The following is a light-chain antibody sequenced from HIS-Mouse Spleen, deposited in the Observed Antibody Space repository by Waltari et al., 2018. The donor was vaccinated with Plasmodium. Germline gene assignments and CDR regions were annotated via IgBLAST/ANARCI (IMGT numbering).Light chain of an antibody. CDR2: DNN. CDR3: GTWDSSLSAGVV. J-gene: IGLJ2*01. Sequence: QSVLTQPPSVSAAPGQQVTISFSGSSSNLGNNYVSWYQQLPGTAPKLLIYDNNKRPSGIPDRFSGSKSGTSATLGITGLQTGDEADYYCGTWDSSLSAGVVFGGGTKLTVL. V-gene: IGLV1-51*01. CDR1: SSNLGNNY.